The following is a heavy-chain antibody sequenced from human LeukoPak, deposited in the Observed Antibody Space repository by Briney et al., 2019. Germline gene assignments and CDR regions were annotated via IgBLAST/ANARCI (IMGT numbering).Heavy chain of an antibody. CDR3: ATYDYNGSSGLDY. CDR2: FDPEDGET. CDR1: GYTLTELP. J-gene: IGHJ4*02. V-gene: IGHV1-24*01. Sequence: ASVKVSCKVSGYTLTELPMHWVRQAPGKGLEWMEGFDPEDGETIYAQKFQGRVTMTEDTSTDTAYMELSSLRSEDTAVYYCATYDYNGSSGLDYWGQGTLVTVSS. D-gene: IGHD3-22*01.